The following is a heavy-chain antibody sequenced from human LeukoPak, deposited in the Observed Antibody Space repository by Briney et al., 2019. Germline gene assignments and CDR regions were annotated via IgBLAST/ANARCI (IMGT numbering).Heavy chain of an antibody. D-gene: IGHD6-13*01. J-gene: IGHJ4*02. V-gene: IGHV1-69*04. CDR2: IIPILGIA. Sequence: ASVKVSCKASGGTFSSYAISWVRQAPGQGLEWMGRIIPILGIANYAQKFRGRVTITADKSTSTAYMELSSLRSEDTAMYYCVNGYPPVDYWGQGTLVTVSS. CDR3: VNGYPPVDY. CDR1: GGTFSSYA.